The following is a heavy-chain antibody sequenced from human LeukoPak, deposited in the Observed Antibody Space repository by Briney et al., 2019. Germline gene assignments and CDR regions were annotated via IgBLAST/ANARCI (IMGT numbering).Heavy chain of an antibody. Sequence: GRSLRLSCAASGFTVSSNYMSWVRQAPGKGLEWVSVIYSGGSTYYADSVKGRFTISRDNSKNTLYLQMNSLRAEDTAVYYCARDLGYSYGIDYYYYGMDAWGQGTTVTVSS. CDR1: GFTVSSNY. CDR2: IYSGGST. V-gene: IGHV3-66*01. D-gene: IGHD5-18*01. CDR3: ARDLGYSYGIDYYYYGMDA. J-gene: IGHJ6*02.